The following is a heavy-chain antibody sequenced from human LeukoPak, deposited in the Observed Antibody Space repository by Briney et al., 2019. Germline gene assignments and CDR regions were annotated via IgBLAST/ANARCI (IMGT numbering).Heavy chain of an antibody. CDR1: GYTFTSYY. Sequence: ASVKVSCKASGYTFTSYYMHWVRQAPGQGLEWMGIINPSGGSTSYAQKFQGRVTMTRDTSTSTVYMELSSLRSEDTAVYYCARSSTSHYYYDSSGYYGTFFDYWGQGTLVTVSS. CDR3: ARSSTSHYYYDSSGYYGTFFDY. CDR2: INPSGGST. J-gene: IGHJ4*02. D-gene: IGHD3-22*01. V-gene: IGHV1-46*01.